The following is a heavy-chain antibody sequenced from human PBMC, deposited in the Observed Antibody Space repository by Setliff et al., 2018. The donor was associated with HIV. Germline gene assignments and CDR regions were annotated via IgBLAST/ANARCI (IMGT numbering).Heavy chain of an antibody. D-gene: IGHD4-17*01. CDR1: GFTVSSNY. Sequence: GGSLRLSCAASGFTVSSNYMNWVRQAPGKGLEWVSVIYSGGSTYYADSVKGRFTISRDNSKNTLSLQINSLRGEDTAVYYCAGGAYLYADRHQAEYFQHWGQGTLVTVSS. J-gene: IGHJ1*01. V-gene: IGHV3-66*01. CDR3: AGGAYLYADRHQAEYFQH. CDR2: IYSGGST.